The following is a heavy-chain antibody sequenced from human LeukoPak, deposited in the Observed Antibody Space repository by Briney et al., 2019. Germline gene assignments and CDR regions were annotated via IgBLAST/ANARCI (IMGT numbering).Heavy chain of an antibody. J-gene: IGHJ4*02. CDR1: GYSFTSYW. V-gene: IGHV5-51*01. D-gene: IGHD1-26*01. Sequence: PGESLKISCKGSGYSFTSYWIGWVRQMPGKGLEWMGIIYPGDSDTRYSPSFQGQVTISADKSISTAYLQWSSLKASDTAMYYCARPVESGGSSPDYFDYWGQGTLVTVSS. CDR2: IYPGDSDT. CDR3: ARPVESGGSSPDYFDY.